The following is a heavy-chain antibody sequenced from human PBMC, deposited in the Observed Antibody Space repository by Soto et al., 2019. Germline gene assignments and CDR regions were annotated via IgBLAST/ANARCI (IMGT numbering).Heavy chain of an antibody. CDR1: GYTLTSYD. J-gene: IGHJ5*02. V-gene: IGHV1-8*01. CDR2: MNPNSGNT. CDR3: ARGQGEQLVYFNWFDP. D-gene: IGHD6-13*01. Sequence: QVQLVQSGAEVKKPGASVTVSCKASGYTLTSYDINWVRQATGQGLAWMGWMNPNSGNTGYAQKFQGRVTMTRNTSISTAYTELRSLRSEDTAVYYCARGQGEQLVYFNWFDPWGQGTLVTVSS.